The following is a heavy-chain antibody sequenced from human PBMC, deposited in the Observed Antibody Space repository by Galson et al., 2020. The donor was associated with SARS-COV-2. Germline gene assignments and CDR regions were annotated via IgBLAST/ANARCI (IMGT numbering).Heavy chain of an antibody. D-gene: IGHD6-6*01. V-gene: IGHV3-30*01. Sequence: AGSLRLSCTASGFTFSNNAMRWIRQPPGKGLEWLAFISYDGSNKYYAAPVECRFTISRDNSKNTLSLQLDSPRSEDTAVYYCAKDFTARPGYYYFFMDVWGRGTTVTVSS. CDR2: ISYDGSNK. CDR1: GFTFSNNA. CDR3: AKDFTARPGYYYFFMDV. J-gene: IGHJ6*03.